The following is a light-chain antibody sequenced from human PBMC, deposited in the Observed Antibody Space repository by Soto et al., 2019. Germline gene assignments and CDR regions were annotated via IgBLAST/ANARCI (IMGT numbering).Light chain of an antibody. Sequence: EVVLTQSPGTLSLSPGQSATLSCRASQSVNSNYLVWYQHKPGQAPRLLISNASRRATGIPDRFSGSGSGTDFTLIINRLQPEDVAVYYCQQYGISPVTFGPGTKVEIK. J-gene: IGKJ3*01. CDR2: NAS. V-gene: IGKV3-20*01. CDR1: QSVNSNY. CDR3: QQYGISPVT.